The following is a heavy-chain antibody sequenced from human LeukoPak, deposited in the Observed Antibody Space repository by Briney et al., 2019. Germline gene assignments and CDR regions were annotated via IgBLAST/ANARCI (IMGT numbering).Heavy chain of an antibody. CDR3: AGYGGNPYYYYGMDV. CDR2: IYYSGST. CDR1: GGSISSYY. D-gene: IGHD4-17*01. Sequence: SETLSLTCTVSGGSISSYYWSWIRQPPGKGLEWIGYIYYSGSTNYYPSLKSRVTISVDTSKNQFSLKLSSVTAADTAVYYCAGYGGNPYYYYGMDVWGQGTTVTVSS. V-gene: IGHV4-59*01. J-gene: IGHJ6*02.